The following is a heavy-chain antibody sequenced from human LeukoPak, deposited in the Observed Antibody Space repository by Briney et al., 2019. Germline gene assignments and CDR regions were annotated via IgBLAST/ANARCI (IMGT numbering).Heavy chain of an antibody. CDR3: ARAPHSGHDY. CDR2: IYTSGSI. J-gene: IGHJ4*02. D-gene: IGHD5-12*01. V-gene: IGHV4-61*02. CDR1: GGSIGSGNYY. Sequence: PSETLSLTCTVSGGSIGSGNYYWNWIRQPAGKGLEWIGRIYTSGSINYNPSLESRVTISVDTSKNQFSLKLSSVTAADTAVYYCARAPHSGHDYWGQGTLVTVSS.